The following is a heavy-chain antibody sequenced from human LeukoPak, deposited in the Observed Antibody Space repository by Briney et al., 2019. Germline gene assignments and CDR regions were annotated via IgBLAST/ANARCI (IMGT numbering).Heavy chain of an antibody. CDR3: AKGGDVLRYFDWLGPYYFDY. CDR1: GFTFSSYA. V-gene: IGHV3-23*01. CDR2: ISGSGGST. Sequence: GGSLRLSCAASGFTFSSYAMSWVRQAPGKGLEWVSAISGSGGSTYYADSVKGRFTIFRDNSKNTLYLQMNSLRAEDTAVYYCAKGGDVLRYFDWLGPYYFDYWGQGTLVTVSS. D-gene: IGHD3-9*01. J-gene: IGHJ4*02.